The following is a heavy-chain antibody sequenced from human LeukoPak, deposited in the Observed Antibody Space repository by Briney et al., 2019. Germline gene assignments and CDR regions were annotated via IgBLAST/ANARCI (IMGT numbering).Heavy chain of an antibody. CDR1: GFTFSSYA. V-gene: IGHV3-30-3*01. CDR3: ARGHQDNVLRYFDWLSGPGRPTLIDY. CDR2: ISYDGSNK. J-gene: IGHJ4*02. D-gene: IGHD3-9*01. Sequence: GRSLRLSCAASGFTFSSYAMHWVRQAPGKGLEWVAVISYDGSNKYYADSVKGRFTISRDNAKNSLYLQMNSLRAEDTAVYYCARGHQDNVLRYFDWLSGPGRPTLIDYWGQGTLVTVSS.